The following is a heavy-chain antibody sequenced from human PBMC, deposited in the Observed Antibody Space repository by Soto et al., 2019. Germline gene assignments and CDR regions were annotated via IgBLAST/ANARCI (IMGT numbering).Heavy chain of an antibody. J-gene: IGHJ4*02. V-gene: IGHV1-18*01. Sequence: QVHLMQSGAEVKKPGASVKVSCKASGYTFSSSGISWVRQAPGQGLEWMGWISGYNGNTNYAQKLQGRVTMTTDTITSTTYTELKSRTSRYTAIYYCARDPDCVSTSCPPLDYCGQATLVTVSS. CDR1: GYTFSSSG. CDR2: ISGYNGNT. CDR3: ARDPDCVSTSCPPLDY. D-gene: IGHD2-2*01.